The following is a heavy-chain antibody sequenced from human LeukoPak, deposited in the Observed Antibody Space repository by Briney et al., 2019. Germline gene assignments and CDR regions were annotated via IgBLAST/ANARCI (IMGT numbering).Heavy chain of an antibody. CDR1: GFTFSDTW. CDR2: IKSKTDGGPT. CDR3: TIDSVGR. Sequence: TGGSLRLSCAASGFTFSDTWMSWVRQAPGKGLEWVGRIKSKTDGGPTDYAAAVKGRFTISRDDSENTLYLQMDSLKTEDTAVYYCTIDSVGRWGQGTLVTVSS. J-gene: IGHJ5*02. V-gene: IGHV3-15*01.